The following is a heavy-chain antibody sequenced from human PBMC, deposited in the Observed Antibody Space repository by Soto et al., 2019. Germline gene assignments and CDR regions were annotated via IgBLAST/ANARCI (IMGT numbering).Heavy chain of an antibody. V-gene: IGHV3-30*18. D-gene: IGHD6-6*01. J-gene: IGHJ4*02. CDR3: AKDLGVGSSSLDY. Sequence: QVQLVESGGGVVQPGRSLRLSCAASGFTFSSYGMHWVRQAPGKGLEWVAVISYDGSNKYYADSVKGRFTISRDNSKNTLYLQMNSLRAEDTAVYYCAKDLGVGSSSLDYWGQGTLVTVSS. CDR2: ISYDGSNK. CDR1: GFTFSSYG.